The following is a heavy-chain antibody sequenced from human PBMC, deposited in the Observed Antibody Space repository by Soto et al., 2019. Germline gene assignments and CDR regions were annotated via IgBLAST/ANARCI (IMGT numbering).Heavy chain of an antibody. J-gene: IGHJ4*02. Sequence: GGSLRLSCAASGFTFSSYSMNWVRQAPGKGLEWVSSISSSSSYIYYADSVKGRFTIYRDNAKNSLFLKMNSLRAEDTAVYYCARDETAADYYFDYGGQGTLVTVSS. CDR1: GFTFSSYS. V-gene: IGHV3-21*01. D-gene: IGHD6-13*01. CDR3: ARDETAADYYFDY. CDR2: ISSSSSYI.